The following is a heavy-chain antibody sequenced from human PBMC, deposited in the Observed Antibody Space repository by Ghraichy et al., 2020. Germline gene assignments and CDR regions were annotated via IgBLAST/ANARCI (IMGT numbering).Heavy chain of an antibody. Sequence: SLNISCTVSGVSISSVGYYWSWIRQHPGKGLEWIGYIYHSGNTYFNPSLKSRLTISLDTSKNQFSLKLSSVTAADTAVYYCARGSYYYYGMDFWGQGTTVTVSS. CDR1: GVSISSVGYY. CDR2: IYHSGNT. CDR3: ARGSYYYYGMDF. V-gene: IGHV4-31*03. J-gene: IGHJ6*02.